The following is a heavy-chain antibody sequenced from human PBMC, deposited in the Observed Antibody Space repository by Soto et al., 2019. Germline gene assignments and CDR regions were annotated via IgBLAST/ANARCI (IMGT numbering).Heavy chain of an antibody. J-gene: IGHJ4*02. CDR2: ISSGGST. Sequence: ESGGGLVQPGGSLRLSCAASGFTVSSYYMTWVRQAPGQGLEWVSVISSGGSTYYPDPVKGRFTISRDNSKNTLYLQMNRLRAADTAVYYCARDTLGGAYNFWHGGQGTLVTVSS. CDR3: ARDTLGGAYNFWH. CDR1: GFTVSSYY. D-gene: IGHD3-3*01. V-gene: IGHV3-66*01.